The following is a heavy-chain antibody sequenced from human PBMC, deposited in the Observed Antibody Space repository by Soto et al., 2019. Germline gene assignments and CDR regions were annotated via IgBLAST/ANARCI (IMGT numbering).Heavy chain of an antibody. Sequence: ASVKVSCKASGYTFTSYGISWVRQAPGQGLEWRGWISAYNGNTSYAQKLQGRVTMTTDTSTSTAYMELRSLRSDDTAVYYCARDFGYCSGGSCYANPYFDYWGQGTLVTVSS. V-gene: IGHV1-18*01. D-gene: IGHD2-15*01. CDR2: ISAYNGNT. CDR1: GYTFTSYG. CDR3: ARDFGYCSGGSCYANPYFDY. J-gene: IGHJ4*02.